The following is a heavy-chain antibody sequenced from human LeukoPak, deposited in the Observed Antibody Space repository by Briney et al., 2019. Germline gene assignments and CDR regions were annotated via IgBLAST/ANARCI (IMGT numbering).Heavy chain of an antibody. Sequence: SETLSLTCAVYGGSFSGYYWSWIRQPPGKGLEWIGEINHSGSTNYNPSLKSRVTISVDTSKNQFSLKLSSVTAADTAVYYCARGSPYYTERITMVRGVPVYYFDYWGQGTLVTVSS. CDR3: ARGSPYYTERITMVRGVPVYYFDY. J-gene: IGHJ4*02. CDR2: INHSGST. D-gene: IGHD3-10*01. V-gene: IGHV4-34*01. CDR1: GGSFSGYY.